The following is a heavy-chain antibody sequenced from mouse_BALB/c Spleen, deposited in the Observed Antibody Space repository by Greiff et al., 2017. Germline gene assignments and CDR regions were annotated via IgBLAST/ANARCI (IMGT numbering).Heavy chain of an antibody. J-gene: IGHJ2*01. Sequence: DVHLVESGGGLVKPGGSLKLSCAASGFTFSSYAMSWVRQTPEKRLEWVASISSGGSTYYPDSVKGRFTISRDNARNILYLQMSSLRSEDTAMYYCARGSYYGSSYGYYFDYWGQGTTLTVSS. CDR2: ISSGGST. D-gene: IGHD1-1*01. CDR3: ARGSYYGSSYGYYFDY. CDR1: GFTFSSYA. V-gene: IGHV5-6-5*01.